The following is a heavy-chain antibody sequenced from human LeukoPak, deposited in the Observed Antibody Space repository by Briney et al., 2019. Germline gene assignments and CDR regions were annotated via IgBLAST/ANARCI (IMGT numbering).Heavy chain of an antibody. CDR1: GGSISGYY. CDR3: ARGGSYVWGSYRLKSWFDP. D-gene: IGHD3-16*02. Sequence: SETLSLTCTVSGGSISGYYWSWLRQPPGKGLEWIGYIFYSGSTNYNPSLKSRVTISVDTSKNQFSLKLSSVTAADTAVYYCARGGSYVWGSYRLKSWFDPWGQGTLVTVSS. V-gene: IGHV4-59*01. CDR2: IFYSGST. J-gene: IGHJ5*02.